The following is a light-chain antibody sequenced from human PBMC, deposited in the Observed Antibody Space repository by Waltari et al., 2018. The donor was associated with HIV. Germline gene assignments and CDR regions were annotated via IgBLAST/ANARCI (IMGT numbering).Light chain of an antibody. CDR2: GVS. CDR3: CSYTKLTAHYVL. J-gene: IGLJ2*01. Sequence: QSALTQPASVSGSPGQSTTIPCNGTTTAISGYSYVTCYQRPPDKAPKLIIFGVSNHTSGISSRFCVSKSGNTASLSISGLQAEDEADYYCCSYTKLTAHYVLFGGGTKLTVL. V-gene: IGLV2-14*03. CDR1: TTAISGYSY.